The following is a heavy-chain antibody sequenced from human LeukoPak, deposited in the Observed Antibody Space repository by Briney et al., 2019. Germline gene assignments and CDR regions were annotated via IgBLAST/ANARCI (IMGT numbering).Heavy chain of an antibody. D-gene: IGHD3-10*01. CDR3: ARGAMVRGVIRFDY. CDR2: INHSGST. Sequence: SETLSLTCAVYGGSFSGYYWSWIRQPPGKGLEWIGEINHSGSTNYNPSLKSRVTISVDKSKNQFSLKLSSVTAADTAVYYCARGAMVRGVIRFDYWGQGTLVTVSS. V-gene: IGHV4-34*01. CDR1: GGSFSGYY. J-gene: IGHJ4*02.